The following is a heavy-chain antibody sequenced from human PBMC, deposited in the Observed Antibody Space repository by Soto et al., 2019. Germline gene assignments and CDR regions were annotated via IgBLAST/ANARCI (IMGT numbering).Heavy chain of an antibody. J-gene: IGHJ6*02. D-gene: IGHD3-10*01. CDR3: ARWGIWFGSTRVRGYGMDV. CDR2: ISSSSSYT. V-gene: IGHV3-11*05. CDR1: GFTFSDYY. Sequence: QVQLVESGGGLVKPGGSLRLSCAASGFTFSDYYMSWIRQAPGKGLEWVSYISSSSSYTNYADSVKGRFTISRDNAKNXLXXQMNSLRAEDTAVYYCARWGIWFGSTRVRGYGMDVWGQGTTVTVSS.